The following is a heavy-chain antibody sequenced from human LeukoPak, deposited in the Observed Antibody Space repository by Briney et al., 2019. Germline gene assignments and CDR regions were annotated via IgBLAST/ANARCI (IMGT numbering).Heavy chain of an antibody. CDR2: INWDGGST. J-gene: IGHJ4*02. CDR1: GFTFDDYG. V-gene: IGHV3-20*04. D-gene: IGHD5-12*01. Sequence: GGSLRLSCAASGFTFDDYGMSWARQAPGKGLEWVSGINWDGGSTGYADSVKGRFTISRDNAKNSLYLQMNSLRAEDTALYYCARSGYDSSKLDSWGQGTLVTVSS. CDR3: ARSGYDSSKLDS.